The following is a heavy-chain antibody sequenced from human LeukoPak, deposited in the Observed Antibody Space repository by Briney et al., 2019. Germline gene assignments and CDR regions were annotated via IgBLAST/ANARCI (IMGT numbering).Heavy chain of an antibody. CDR1: GFTFSTYA. CDR2: LSRSGDST. Sequence: PGGSLRLSCAASGFTFSTYAMTWVRQAPGKGLEWVSALSRSGDSTFYADSVRGRFTISRDNSKNTLYLQMNSLRAEDTAVYYCAKVSSNEYIRFPFDYWGQGTLDTVSS. V-gene: IGHV3-23*01. J-gene: IGHJ4*02. CDR3: AKVSSNEYIRFPFDY. D-gene: IGHD3-3*01.